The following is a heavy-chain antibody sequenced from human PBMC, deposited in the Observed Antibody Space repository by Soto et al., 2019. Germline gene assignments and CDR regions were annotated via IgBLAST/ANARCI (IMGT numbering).Heavy chain of an antibody. J-gene: IGHJ4*02. CDR1: GFTFSSYS. V-gene: IGHV3-23*01. CDR3: ARHGGLTRAMVGY. Sequence: EVQMLESGGGLVQPGGSLRLSCAASGFTFSSYSMSWVRQAPGKGLAWVSVIGGNGVTTYYADSVTGRFTISRDNSKNTLYLQMNSLRAEDTAIYCCARHGGLTRAMVGYWGQGTLVTVSS. D-gene: IGHD2-15*01. CDR2: IGGNGVTT.